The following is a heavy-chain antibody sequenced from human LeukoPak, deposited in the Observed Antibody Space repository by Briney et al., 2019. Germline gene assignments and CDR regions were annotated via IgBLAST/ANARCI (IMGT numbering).Heavy chain of an antibody. D-gene: IGHD4-11*01. J-gene: IGHJ4*02. Sequence: GGSLRLSCAASGFTVSSNYMSWVRQAPGKGLEWVSVIYSGGSTYYADSVKGRFTISRDNSENTLYLQMNSLRAEDTAVYYCARVTTVTTVGYWGQGTLVTVSS. CDR1: GFTVSSNY. CDR2: IYSGGST. CDR3: ARVTTVTTVGY. V-gene: IGHV3-66*02.